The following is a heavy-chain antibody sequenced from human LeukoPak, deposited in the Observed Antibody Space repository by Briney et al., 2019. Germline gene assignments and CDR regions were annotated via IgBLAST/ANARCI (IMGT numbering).Heavy chain of an antibody. V-gene: IGHV4-39*07. J-gene: IGHJ3*02. CDR1: GGSISTTSYY. CDR3: ARHYDFWRGGAFDI. D-gene: IGHD3-3*01. Sequence: SETLSLTCTVSGGSISTTSYYWGWIRQPPGKGLEWIGSISYSGSTYYNPSLKSRVTISVDTSKNQFSLKLSSVTAADTAVYYCARHYDFWRGGAFDIWAKGQWSPSLQ. CDR2: ISYSGST.